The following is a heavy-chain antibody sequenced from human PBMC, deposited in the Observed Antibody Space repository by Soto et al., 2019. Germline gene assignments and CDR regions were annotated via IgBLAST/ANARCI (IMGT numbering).Heavy chain of an antibody. CDR2: ISGSGGST. J-gene: IGHJ6*03. Sequence: EVQLLESGGGLVQPGGSLRLSCAASGFTFSSYAMSWVRQAPGKGLEWVSAISGSGGSTYYADSVKGRFTISRDNSKNTLYLQMNSPRAEDTAVYYCAKSGVVVPAAMGYYYYYYMDVWGKGTTVTVSS. V-gene: IGHV3-23*01. D-gene: IGHD2-2*01. CDR3: AKSGVVVPAAMGYYYYYYMDV. CDR1: GFTFSSYA.